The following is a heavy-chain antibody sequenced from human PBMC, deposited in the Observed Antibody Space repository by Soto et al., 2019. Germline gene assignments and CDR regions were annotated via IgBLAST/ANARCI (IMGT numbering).Heavy chain of an antibody. CDR2: ISGTSDSI. Sequence: GGSLRLACAASGFTFSDYYMSWIRQVPGTGLEWVAYISGTSDSIPYADSVKGRFTISRDNAKNSLYLQMNSLKTEDTAVYYCTRDIEMLVVPPHGMNYYYYGMDVWGQGTTVTVSS. CDR3: TRDIEMLVVPPHGMNYYYYGMDV. J-gene: IGHJ6*02. D-gene: IGHD2-2*01. CDR1: GFTFSDYY. V-gene: IGHV3-11*05.